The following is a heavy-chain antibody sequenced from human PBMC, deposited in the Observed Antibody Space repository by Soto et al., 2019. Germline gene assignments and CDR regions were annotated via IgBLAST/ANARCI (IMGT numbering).Heavy chain of an antibody. Sequence: PGESLKISCKGSGYNFATYWIGRVRQTPGKGLEWIGIIYPPNSDTKYSPSFEGQVTISAEKSINTAYLQWSSLTASDTAVYYCARHRLYSSSWTTFDYWGQGTLVTVSS. D-gene: IGHD2-2*01. CDR1: GYNFATYW. J-gene: IGHJ4*02. CDR2: IYPPNSDT. CDR3: ARHRLYSSSWTTFDY. V-gene: IGHV5-51*01.